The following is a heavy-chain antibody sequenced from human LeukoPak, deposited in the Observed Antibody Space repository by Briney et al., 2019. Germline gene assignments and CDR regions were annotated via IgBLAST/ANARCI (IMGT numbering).Heavy chain of an antibody. CDR1: GFTFSSYW. CDR2: IKQDGSEK. D-gene: IGHD3-10*01. CDR3: ARDYYGSGSPFDY. V-gene: IGHV3-7*01. J-gene: IGHJ4*02. Sequence: GGSLRLSCAASGFTFSSYWMSWVRQAPGKGLEWVANIKQDGSEKYYVDSVKGRFTISRDNAKNSLYLQMNSLRAEDTAVYYCARDYYGSGSPFDYWGQGTLVTVSS.